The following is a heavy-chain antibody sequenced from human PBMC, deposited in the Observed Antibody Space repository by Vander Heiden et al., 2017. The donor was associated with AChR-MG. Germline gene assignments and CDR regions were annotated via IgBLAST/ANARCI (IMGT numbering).Heavy chain of an antibody. CDR1: GFTFSSYS. J-gene: IGHJ4*02. D-gene: IGHD3-22*01. Sequence: EVQLVASGGGLVQPGGSLRLSCAASGFTFSSYSMNWVRQAPGKGLEWVSYISSSSSTIYYADSVKGRFTISRDNAKNSLYLQMNSLRAEDTAVYYCARASPLVIVVVNSPPNFDYWGQGTLVTVSS. V-gene: IGHV3-48*01. CDR2: ISSSSSTI. CDR3: ARASPLVIVVVNSPPNFDY.